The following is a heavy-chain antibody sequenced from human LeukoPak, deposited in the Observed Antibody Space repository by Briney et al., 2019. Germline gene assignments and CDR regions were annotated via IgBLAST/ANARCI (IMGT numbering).Heavy chain of an antibody. J-gene: IGHJ3*02. CDR2: IYYSGST. D-gene: IGHD3-22*01. Sequence: PSETLSLTCTVSGGSISSHYWSWIRQPPGKGLEWIGYIYYSGSTNCNPSLKSRVTISVDTSKNQFSLKLSSVTAADTAVYYCARSPYYYDSSGYYKDAFDIWGQGTMVTVSS. CDR3: ARSPYYYDSSGYYKDAFDI. V-gene: IGHV4-59*11. CDR1: GGSISSHY.